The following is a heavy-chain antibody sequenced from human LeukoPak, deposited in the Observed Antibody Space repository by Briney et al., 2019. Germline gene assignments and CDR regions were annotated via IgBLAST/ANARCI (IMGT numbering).Heavy chain of an antibody. J-gene: IGHJ4*02. Sequence: PGGSLRLFCVASGLTVSSYSMNWVRQAPGKGLEWVSSISSSSSYIYYADSVKGRLTISRDNAKNSLYLQMNSLRAEDTAVYYCARMEGWGQGTLVTVSS. D-gene: IGHD3-3*01. CDR2: ISSSSSYI. CDR3: ARMEG. V-gene: IGHV3-21*01. CDR1: GLTVSSYS.